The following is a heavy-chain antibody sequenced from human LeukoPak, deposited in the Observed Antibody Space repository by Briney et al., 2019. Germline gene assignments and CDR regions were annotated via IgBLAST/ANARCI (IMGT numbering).Heavy chain of an antibody. CDR3: ASVRYCSSTSCYWGAFDY. CDR2: ISYDGSNK. CDR1: GFTFSSYA. V-gene: IGHV3-30-3*01. J-gene: IGHJ4*02. D-gene: IGHD2-2*01. Sequence: GRSLRLSCAASGFTFSSYAMHWVRQAPGKGLEWVAVISYDGSNKYYADSVKGRFTISRDNSKNTLYLQMNSLRADDTAVYYCASVRYCSSTSCYWGAFDYWGQGTLVTVSS.